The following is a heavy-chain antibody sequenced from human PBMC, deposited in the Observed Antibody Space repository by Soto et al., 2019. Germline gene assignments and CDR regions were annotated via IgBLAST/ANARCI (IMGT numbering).Heavy chain of an antibody. CDR3: ARVPDR. J-gene: IGHJ5*02. V-gene: IGHV4-30-2*01. Sequence: TLCPSYAGSGGFISQDWYSLRRIRQPPGKGLEWIGYIYHSGSTYYNPSLKSRVTISVDRSKNQFSLKLSSVTAADTAVYYCARVPDRWGQGTLVTVS. CDR1: GGFISQDWYS. CDR2: IYHSGST. D-gene: IGHD2-2*01.